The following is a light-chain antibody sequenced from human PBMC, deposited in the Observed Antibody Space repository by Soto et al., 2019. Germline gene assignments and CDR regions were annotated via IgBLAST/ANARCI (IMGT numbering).Light chain of an antibody. V-gene: IGKV3D-20*01. CDR2: DTS. Sequence: EIGLTQSPASLSLSPGERATLSCGASQNIPSIYLAWYQLKPGLAPRLLIYDTSIRATGILDRFTGSGSGTVFTLTLTRLEPEDFAVYYCQQYDTSLPFGGGTKVEI. CDR1: QNIPSIY. J-gene: IGKJ4*01. CDR3: QQYDTSLP.